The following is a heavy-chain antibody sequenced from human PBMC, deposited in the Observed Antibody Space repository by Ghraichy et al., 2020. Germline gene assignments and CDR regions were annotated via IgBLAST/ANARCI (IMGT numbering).Heavy chain of an antibody. CDR1: GFTFSSYA. Sequence: GESLRLSCAASGFTFSSYAMSWVRQAPGKGLEWVSAISGSGGSTYYADSVKGRFTISRDNSKNTLYLQMNSLRAEDTAVYYCAKDAPSIFGVVIILDYWGQGTLVTVSS. J-gene: IGHJ4*02. D-gene: IGHD3-3*01. V-gene: IGHV3-23*01. CDR3: AKDAPSIFGVVIILDY. CDR2: ISGSGGST.